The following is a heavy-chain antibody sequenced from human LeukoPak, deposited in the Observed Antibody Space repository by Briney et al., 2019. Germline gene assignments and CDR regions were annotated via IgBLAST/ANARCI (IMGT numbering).Heavy chain of an antibody. CDR2: ISAYNGNT. D-gene: IGHD5-12*01. J-gene: IGHJ4*02. Sequence: ASVKVSFKASGYTFSDYYIHWVRQAPGQGLEWMGWISAYNGNTNYAQKLQGRVTMTTDTSTSTAYMELRSLRSDDTAVYYCARAITDIVATISDYWGQGTLVTVSS. CDR1: GYTFSDYY. V-gene: IGHV1-18*04. CDR3: ARAITDIVATISDY.